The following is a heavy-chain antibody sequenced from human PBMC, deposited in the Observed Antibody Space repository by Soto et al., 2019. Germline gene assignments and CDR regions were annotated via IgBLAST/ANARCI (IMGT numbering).Heavy chain of an antibody. Sequence: QVQLVQSGAAVKKPGSSVKVSCKASGGTFSSYAISWVRQAPGKGLEWMGGIIPISGTANYAQKFQGRVTITADKSTSTAYMELSSLRSEDTAVYYCARDPTTVVTPLPRGYWGQGTLVTVSS. CDR3: ARDPTTVVTPLPRGY. D-gene: IGHD4-17*01. CDR2: IIPISGTA. J-gene: IGHJ4*02. CDR1: GGTFSSYA. V-gene: IGHV1-69*06.